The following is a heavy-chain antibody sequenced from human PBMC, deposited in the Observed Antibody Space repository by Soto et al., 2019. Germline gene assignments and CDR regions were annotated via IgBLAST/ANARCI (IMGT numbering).Heavy chain of an antibody. CDR3: ARDLSVAAAESYGMEF. V-gene: IGHV3-21*01. CDR1: VFTFSSYS. J-gene: IGHJ6*02. CDR2: ISSSSSYI. D-gene: IGHD6-13*01. Sequence: GVLRLSCAASVFTFSSYSMNWFRQAAVKGLEWVSSISSSSSYIYYADSVKGRFTISRDNAKNSLYMKMNSLRAEDTAVYYCARDLSVAAAESYGMEFWGQGTTVTVSS.